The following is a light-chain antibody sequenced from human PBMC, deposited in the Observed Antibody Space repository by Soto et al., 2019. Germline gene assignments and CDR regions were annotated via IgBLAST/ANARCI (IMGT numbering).Light chain of an antibody. V-gene: IGKV3-15*01. CDR3: QQYSDWPPHT. J-gene: IGKJ1*01. Sequence: EIVMTQSPASLSVSPGERATLSCRASQTVSSNLAWYQQKPGQAPRLLIYAASTRATGVPARFSGSGSGTEFTLTISSLQSEDFAVYHCQQYSDWPPHTFGQGTKV. CDR2: AAS. CDR1: QTVSSN.